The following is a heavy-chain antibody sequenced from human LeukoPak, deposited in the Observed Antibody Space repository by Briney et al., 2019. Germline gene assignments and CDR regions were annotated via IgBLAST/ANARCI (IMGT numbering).Heavy chain of an antibody. CDR2: ISYDGSNK. D-gene: IGHD2-2*02. V-gene: IGHV3-30-3*01. J-gene: IGHJ4*02. CDR3: ARDLDFVVVPAAILDY. Sequence: GGSLRLSCAASGFTFSSYAMHWVRQAPGKGLEWVAVISYDGSNKYYADSVKGRFTISRDNSKNTLYLQMNSLRAEDTAVYYCARDLDFVVVPAAILDYWGQGTLVTVSS. CDR1: GFTFSSYA.